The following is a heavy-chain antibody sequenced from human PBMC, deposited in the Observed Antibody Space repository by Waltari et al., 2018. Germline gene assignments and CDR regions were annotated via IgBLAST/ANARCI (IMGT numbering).Heavy chain of an antibody. Sequence: QVQLQESGPGLVKPSQPLSLTCSVSGFSVISPTYYWTWIRQPAGKGLEWIGLIYTGGTTNYNPSLKGRVTISVDTSKNQFSLSLSSVTATDTAVYYCARVFRGPSEMNYFDSWGQGILVPVSS. J-gene: IGHJ4*02. CDR1: GFSVISPTYY. CDR3: ARVFRGPSEMNYFDS. CDR2: IYTGGTT. D-gene: IGHD3-10*01. V-gene: IGHV4-61*02.